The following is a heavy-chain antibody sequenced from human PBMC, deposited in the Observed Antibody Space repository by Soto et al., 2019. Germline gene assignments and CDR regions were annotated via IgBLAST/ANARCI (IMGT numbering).Heavy chain of an antibody. CDR1: GDSVSTDSAA. Sequence: SQTLSLTCAMSGDSVSTDSAAWNWIRQSPSRGLEWLGRTYYRSKWYNDYAVSVKSRITINPDTSKNQFSLQLNSVTPEDTAVYFCARENWFYSWLVYRIAVWAQGTTVTGSS. V-gene: IGHV6-1*01. CDR2: TYYRSKWYN. J-gene: IGHJ6*02. CDR3: ARENWFYSWLVYRIAV. D-gene: IGHD3-9*01.